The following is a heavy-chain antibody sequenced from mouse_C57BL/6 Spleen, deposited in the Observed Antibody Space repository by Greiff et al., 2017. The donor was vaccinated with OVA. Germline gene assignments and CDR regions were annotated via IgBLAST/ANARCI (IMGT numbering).Heavy chain of an antibody. V-gene: IGHV1-52*01. CDR3: ARSEGPYYFDY. Sequence: VQLQQPGAELVRPGSSVKLSCKASGYTFTSYWMHWVKQRPIQGLEWIGNIDPSDSETHYNQKFKDKATLTVDKSSSTAYMQLSSLTSEDSAVYYCARSEGPYYFDYWGQGTTLTVSS. CDR1: GYTFTSYW. CDR2: IDPSDSET. J-gene: IGHJ2*01.